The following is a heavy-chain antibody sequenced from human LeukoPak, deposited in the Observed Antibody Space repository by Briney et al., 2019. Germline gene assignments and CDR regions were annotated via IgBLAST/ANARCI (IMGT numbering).Heavy chain of an antibody. CDR2: IYYSGST. D-gene: IGHD3-3*01. Sequence: SQTLSLTCTVSGGSISSGGYYWSWIRQHPGKGLEWIGYIYYSGSTYYNPSLKSRVTISVDTSKNQFSLKLSSVTAADTAVYYCARGLYDFWSGYPNRFDYWGQGTLVTVSS. CDR1: GGSISSGGYY. CDR3: ARGLYDFWSGYPNRFDY. V-gene: IGHV4-31*03. J-gene: IGHJ4*02.